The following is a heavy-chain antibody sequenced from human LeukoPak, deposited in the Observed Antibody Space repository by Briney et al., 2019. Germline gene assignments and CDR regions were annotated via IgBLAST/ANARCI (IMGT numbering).Heavy chain of an antibody. J-gene: IGHJ4*02. V-gene: IGHV3-23*01. D-gene: IGHD6-19*01. CDR3: AKDSVAGTLDY. CDR2: ISGSGGST. CDR1: GFTFSGYV. Sequence: GGSLRLSCVSASGFTFSGYVMSWVRQPPGKGLEWVSTISGSGGSTNYADFVKGRFTISRDNSKNTVHLQMNSLRAEDTAVYYCAKDSVAGTLDYWGQGTLVTVSS.